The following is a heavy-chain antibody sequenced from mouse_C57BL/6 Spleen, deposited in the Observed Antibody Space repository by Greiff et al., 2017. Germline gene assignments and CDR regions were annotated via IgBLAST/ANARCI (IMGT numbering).Heavy chain of an antibody. D-gene: IGHD2-14*01. CDR2: IDPETGGT. CDR3: TRGYPVDY. Sequence: QVQLQQSGAELVRPGASVTLSCKASGYTFTDYEMHWVKQTPVHGLEWIGAIDPETGGTAYNQTFKGKAILTADKSSSTAYMELRSLTAEDSAVYYCTRGYPVDYWGQGTTLTVSS. V-gene: IGHV1-15*01. J-gene: IGHJ2*01. CDR1: GYTFTDYE.